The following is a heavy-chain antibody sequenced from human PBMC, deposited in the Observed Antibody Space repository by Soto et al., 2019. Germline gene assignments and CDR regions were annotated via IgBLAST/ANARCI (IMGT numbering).Heavy chain of an antibody. CDR1: GGSFSGIY. CDR3: ARGPGYSYGYSVYYYYYGMDV. V-gene: IGHV4-34*01. J-gene: IGHJ6*02. Sequence: TLSLTCVVYGGSFSGIYWSWIRQPPGKGLEWIGEINHSGSTNYSPSLESRVTISLDTSNNQFSLKLSSVTAADTAVYYCARGPGYSYGYSVYYYYYGMDVWGQGTTVTVSS. D-gene: IGHD5-18*01. CDR2: INHSGST.